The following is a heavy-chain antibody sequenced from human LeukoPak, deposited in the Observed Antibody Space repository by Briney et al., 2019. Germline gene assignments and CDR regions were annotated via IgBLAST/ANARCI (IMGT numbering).Heavy chain of an antibody. CDR1: GGSFSGYY. CDR3: ARLPRITMIVVAQSDALDI. CDR2: INHSGST. J-gene: IGHJ3*02. Sequence: SETLSLTCAVYGGSFSGYYWSWIRQPPGKGLEWIGEINHSGSTNYNPSLKSRVTISVDTSKNQFSLKLSSVTAADTAVYYCARLPRITMIVVAQSDALDIWGQGTMVTVSS. V-gene: IGHV4-34*01. D-gene: IGHD3-22*01.